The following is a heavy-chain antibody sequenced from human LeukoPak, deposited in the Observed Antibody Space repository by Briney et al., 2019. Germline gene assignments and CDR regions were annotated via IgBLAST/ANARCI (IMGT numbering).Heavy chain of an antibody. CDR3: ARDRAVAGTVHDAFDI. Sequence: PSGTLSLTCAVSGGSISSSNWWSWVRQPPGKGLEWIGEIYHSGSTNYNPSLKSRVTISVDKSKNQFSLKLSSVTAADTAVYYCARDRAVAGTVHDAFDIWGQGTMVTVSS. D-gene: IGHD6-19*01. CDR2: IYHSGST. J-gene: IGHJ3*02. CDR1: GGSISSSNW. V-gene: IGHV4-4*02.